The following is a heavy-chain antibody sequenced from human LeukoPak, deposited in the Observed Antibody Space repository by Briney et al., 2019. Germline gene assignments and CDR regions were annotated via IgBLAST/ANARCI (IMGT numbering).Heavy chain of an antibody. J-gene: IGHJ4*02. V-gene: IGHV1-18*01. Sequence: ASVKVSCKASGYTFTSYGVSWVRQAPGQGLEWMGWISAYNGNTNYEQNLQGRVTMTTDTSTSTAYMELRSLRSDDTAVYYCARFWSGYLPDYWGQGTLVTVSS. CDR1: GYTFTSYG. D-gene: IGHD3-3*01. CDR2: ISAYNGNT. CDR3: ARFWSGYLPDY.